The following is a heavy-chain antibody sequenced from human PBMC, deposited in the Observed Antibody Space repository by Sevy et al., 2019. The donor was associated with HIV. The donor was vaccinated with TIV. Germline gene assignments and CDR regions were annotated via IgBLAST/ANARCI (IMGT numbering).Heavy chain of an antibody. CDR3: ARVKGYGEGAFDI. CDR1: GGSISSYY. CDR2: IYYSGST. Sequence: SETLSLTCTVSGGSISSYYWSWIRQPPGKGLEWIGYIYYSGSTNYNPSLKSRVTISVDTSKNQFSLKLSSVTAADTAVYYCARVKGYGEGAFDIWGQVTMVTVSS. V-gene: IGHV4-59*01. D-gene: IGHD3-10*01. J-gene: IGHJ3*02.